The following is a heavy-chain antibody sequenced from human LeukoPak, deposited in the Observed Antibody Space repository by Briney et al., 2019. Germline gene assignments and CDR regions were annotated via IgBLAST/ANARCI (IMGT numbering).Heavy chain of an antibody. D-gene: IGHD2-15*01. J-gene: IGHJ6*02. CDR2: INHSGST. CDR3: ARLVVVAARIRRYGMDV. Sequence: SETLSLTCAVYGGSFSGYYWSWIRQPPGKGLEWIGEINHSGSTNYNPSLKSRVTISVDTSKNQFSLKLSSVTAADTAVYYCARLVVVAARIRRYGMDVWGQGTTVTVSS. CDR1: GGSFSGYY. V-gene: IGHV4-34*01.